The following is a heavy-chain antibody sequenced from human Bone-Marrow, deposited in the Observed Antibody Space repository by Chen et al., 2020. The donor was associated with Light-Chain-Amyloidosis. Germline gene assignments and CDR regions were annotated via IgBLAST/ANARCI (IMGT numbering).Heavy chain of an antibody. CDR3: AGGGGGGGGSYYD. Sequence: QVQLQQWGAGLLKPSESLSLTCAVYGGSFSGYYWSWIRQPPGKGLEWIGEINHSGSTNYTPPLKGRLTISGDPAKRQLSRRRGCVTGGDRGLYYWAGGGGGGGGSYYDGGRGTLATVS. V-gene: IGHV4-34*01. J-gene: IGHJ4*02. CDR1: GGSFSGYY. D-gene: IGHD1-26*01. CDR2: INHSGST.